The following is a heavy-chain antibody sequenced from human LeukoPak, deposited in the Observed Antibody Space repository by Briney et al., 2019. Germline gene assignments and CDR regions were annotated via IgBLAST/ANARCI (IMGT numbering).Heavy chain of an antibody. CDR2: INHSGSA. D-gene: IGHD3-22*01. CDR3: ARSDDSSVRGAFDI. V-gene: IGHV4-34*01. J-gene: IGHJ3*02. Sequence: PSETLSLTCAVYGGSFSGYYWSWIRQPPGKGLEWIGEINHSGSANYDPSLKSRVTISVDTSKNQFSLKLSSVTAADTAVYYCARSDDSSVRGAFDIWGQGTMVTVSS. CDR1: GGSFSGYY.